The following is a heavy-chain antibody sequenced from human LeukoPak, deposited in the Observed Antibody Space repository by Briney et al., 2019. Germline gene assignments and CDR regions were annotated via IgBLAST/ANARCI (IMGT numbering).Heavy chain of an antibody. CDR1: GGSISSGSYY. D-gene: IGHD6-19*01. CDR3: ASSLAVAGTSQIDY. V-gene: IGHV4-39*01. CDR2: IYYSGST. J-gene: IGHJ4*02. Sequence: SETLSLTCTVSGGSISSGSYYWGWIRQPPGKGLEWIGSIYYSGSTYYNPSLKSRVTISVDTSKNQFSLKLSSVTAADTAVYYCASSLAVAGTSQIDYWGQGTLVTVSS.